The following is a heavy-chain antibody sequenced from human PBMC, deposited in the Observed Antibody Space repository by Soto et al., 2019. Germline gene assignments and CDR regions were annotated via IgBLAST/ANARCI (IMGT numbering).Heavy chain of an antibody. V-gene: IGHV1-69*12. J-gene: IGHJ6*02. CDR3: VRTGYSSSWRSYYYYGMDV. CDR1: GGTFSSYA. Sequence: QVQLVQSGAEVKKPGSSVKVSCKASGGTFSSYAISWVRQAPGQGLEWMGGIIPIFGTANYAQKFQGRVTITADESTSTAYMELSSLRSEDTAVYYCVRTGYSSSWRSYYYYGMDVWGQGTTVTVSS. CDR2: IIPIFGTA. D-gene: IGHD6-13*01.